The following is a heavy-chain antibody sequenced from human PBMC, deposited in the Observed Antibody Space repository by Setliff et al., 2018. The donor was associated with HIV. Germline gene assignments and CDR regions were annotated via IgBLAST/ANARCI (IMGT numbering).Heavy chain of an antibody. V-gene: IGHV4-59*08. CDR3: ARRSAVARGVDCFDL. D-gene: IGHD3-10*01. J-gene: IGHJ4*02. CDR2: VDYSGSS. Sequence: LSLTCSVSGDSMRTNYWTWIRQSPGKGLEWIGHVDYSGSSTYNPSLNSRVTLSIDTSKSQFSLRLSSVTAADTALHYCARRSAVARGVDCFDLWGQGTQVTVSS. CDR1: GDSMRTNY.